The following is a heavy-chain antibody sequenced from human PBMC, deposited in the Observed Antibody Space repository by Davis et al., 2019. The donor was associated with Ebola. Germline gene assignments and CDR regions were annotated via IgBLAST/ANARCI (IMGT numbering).Heavy chain of an antibody. Sequence: ASSVTVSCKASGYTFTGYYMHWVRQAPGQGLEWMGWISAYNGNTNYAQKLQGRVTMTTDTSTSTAYMELRSLRSDDTAVYYCARAGSNYGIRYYFDYWGQGTLVTVSS. V-gene: IGHV1-18*04. CDR1: GYTFTGYY. J-gene: IGHJ4*02. D-gene: IGHD4-11*01. CDR3: ARAGSNYGIRYYFDY. CDR2: ISAYNGNT.